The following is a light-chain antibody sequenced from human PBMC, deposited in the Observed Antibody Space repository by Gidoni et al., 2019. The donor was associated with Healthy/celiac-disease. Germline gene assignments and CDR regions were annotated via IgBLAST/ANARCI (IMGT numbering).Light chain of an antibody. V-gene: IGKV1-33*01. J-gene: IGKJ1*01. CDR1: QDISNY. Sequence: DIQMTQSPSSLSASVGDRVTITCQASQDISNYLNWYQQKPGKAPKLLIYDASNLETGVPSRFSGSGSVTDFTFSISSLQPEDIATYYCQQYDNLPRTFGQGTKVEIK. CDR2: DAS. CDR3: QQYDNLPRT.